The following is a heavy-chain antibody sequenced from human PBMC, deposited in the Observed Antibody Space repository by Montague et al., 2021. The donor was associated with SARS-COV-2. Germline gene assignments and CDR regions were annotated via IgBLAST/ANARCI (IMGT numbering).Heavy chain of an antibody. CDR1: GGSISSYY. J-gene: IGHJ4*02. Sequence: SETLSLTCTVSGGSISSYYWSWIRQPPGKGLEWVGYIYYSGSTNYNPSLKSRVTISVDTSKNQFSLELSSVTAADTAVYYCARAPVAHITIFGVVTSFDYWGQGTLVTVSS. D-gene: IGHD3-3*01. CDR3: ARAPVAHITIFGVVTSFDY. V-gene: IGHV4-59*01. CDR2: IYYSGST.